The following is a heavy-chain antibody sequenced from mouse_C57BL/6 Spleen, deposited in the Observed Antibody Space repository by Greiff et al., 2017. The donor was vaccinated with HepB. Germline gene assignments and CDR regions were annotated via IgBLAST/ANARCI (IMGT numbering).Heavy chain of an antibody. J-gene: IGHJ3*01. CDR3: ATHYYGSSYEFAY. Sequence: VQLQQSGPELVKPGASVKIPCKASGYTFTDYNMDWVKQSHGKSLEWIGDINPNNGGTIYNQKFKGKATLTVDKSSSTAYMELRSLTSEDTAVYYCATHYYGSSYEFAYWGQGTLVTVSA. CDR1: GYTFTDYN. V-gene: IGHV1-18*01. CDR2: INPNNGGT. D-gene: IGHD1-1*01.